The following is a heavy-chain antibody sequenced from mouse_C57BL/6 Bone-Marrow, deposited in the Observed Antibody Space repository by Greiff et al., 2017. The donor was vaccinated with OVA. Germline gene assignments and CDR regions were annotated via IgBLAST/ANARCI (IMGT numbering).Heavy chain of an antibody. V-gene: IGHV3-6*01. D-gene: IGHD3-2*02. CDR1: GYSITSGYY. CDR2: ISYDGSN. CDR3: ARAQLRLLYFDY. Sequence: DVKLQESGPGLVKPSQSLSLTCSVTGYSITSGYYWNWIRQFPGNKLEWMGYISYDGSNNYNPSLKNRISITRDTSKNQFFLKLNSVTTEDTATYYCARAQLRLLYFDYWGQGTTLTVSS. J-gene: IGHJ2*01.